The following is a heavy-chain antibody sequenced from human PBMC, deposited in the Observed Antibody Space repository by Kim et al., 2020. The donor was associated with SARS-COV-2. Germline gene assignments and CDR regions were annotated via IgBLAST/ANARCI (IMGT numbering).Heavy chain of an antibody. CDR3: ATTSIMVRGADYPFDV. CDR1: GGFISSLGGASY. D-gene: IGHD3-10*01. J-gene: IGHJ3*01. Sequence: SETLSLTCTVSGGFISSLGGASYWSWIRQRPGKGLEWIGYIYYIGTTYYNPSLEDRVTISVYTSKNHFSLRLTSLTAADTAMYYCATTSIMVRGADYPFDVWGQGRMVTVSS. CDR2: IYYIGTT. V-gene: IGHV4-31*03.